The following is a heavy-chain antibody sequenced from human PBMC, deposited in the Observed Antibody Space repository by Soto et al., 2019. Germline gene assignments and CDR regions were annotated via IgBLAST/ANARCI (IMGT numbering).Heavy chain of an antibody. J-gene: IGHJ6*02. CDR1: GGSVSSYY. D-gene: IGHD4-17*01. CDR2: IYYSGST. Sequence: SGTLSLTCTVSGGSVSSYYWSWSRQPPGKGLEWIGYIYYSGSTPSHPSFKSRVTISVERSQNQFSLYLTSVTAADTAGYFCGRGLRGAGQSEYHAMVVWAQGPTVTVSS. V-gene: IGHV4-59*02. CDR3: GRGLRGAGQSEYHAMVV.